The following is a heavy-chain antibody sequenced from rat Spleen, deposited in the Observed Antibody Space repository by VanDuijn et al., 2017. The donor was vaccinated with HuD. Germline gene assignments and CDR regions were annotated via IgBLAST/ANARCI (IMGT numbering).Heavy chain of an antibody. CDR2: ISYDGTAT. V-gene: IGHV5-25*01. J-gene: IGHJ2*01. CDR3: TRGRYFRY. D-gene: IGHD2-5*01. CDR1: GLSFSNYD. Sequence: EVQLVESGGGLVQPGRSMKLSCAASGLSFSNYDMAWVRQAPTKGLEWVASISYDGTATYYRDSVKGRFTLSRDNAKSTLYLQMGSLRSDDTATYYCTRGRYFRYWGQGVMVTVSS.